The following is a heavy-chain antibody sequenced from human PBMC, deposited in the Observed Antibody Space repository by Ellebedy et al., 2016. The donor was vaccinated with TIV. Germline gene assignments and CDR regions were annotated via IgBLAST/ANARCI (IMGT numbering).Heavy chain of an antibody. D-gene: IGHD3-10*01. CDR2: IIPFFGTA. CDR1: GGDFNGHS. Sequence: ASVKVSXXASGGDFNGHSVNWVRQAPGQGLEWLGGIIPFFGTARYSQKFQGRVTLSADESTSTAYMELSSLRSEDTAVYYCASPKRNLYDSGSHLVFGYWGQGTLVSVSS. V-gene: IGHV1-69*13. J-gene: IGHJ4*02. CDR3: ASPKRNLYDSGSHLVFGY.